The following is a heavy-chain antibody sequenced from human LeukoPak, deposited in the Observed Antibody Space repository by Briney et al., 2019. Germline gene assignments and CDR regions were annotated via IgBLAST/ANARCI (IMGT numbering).Heavy chain of an antibody. J-gene: IGHJ5*02. CDR2: IYWNADK. V-gene: IGHV2-5*01. CDR1: GFSLATRGLG. Sequence: SGPTLLKPTPTLTLTCTFSGFSLATRGLGVGWIRQPPVAALEWLALIYWNADKRYSPSLKTRLTITKDTSKNQVVLTMTNMDPVDTATYYCALRPKAGLNWFDPGGQGTLVTVSS. CDR3: ALRPKAGLNWFDP.